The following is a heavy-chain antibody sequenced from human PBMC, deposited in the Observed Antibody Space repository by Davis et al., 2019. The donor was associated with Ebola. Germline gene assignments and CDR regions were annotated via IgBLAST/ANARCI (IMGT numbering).Heavy chain of an antibody. CDR1: GFTFSDYY. Sequence: GESLKISCAASGFTFSDYYMSWIRQAPGKGLEWVSYISSSSSYTNYADSVKGRFTISRDNSKNTLYLQMNSLRAEDTAVYYCAKDLSSGWYVYYFDYWGQGTLVTVSS. CDR3: AKDLSSGWYVYYFDY. J-gene: IGHJ4*02. D-gene: IGHD6-19*01. CDR2: ISSSSSYT. V-gene: IGHV3-11*05.